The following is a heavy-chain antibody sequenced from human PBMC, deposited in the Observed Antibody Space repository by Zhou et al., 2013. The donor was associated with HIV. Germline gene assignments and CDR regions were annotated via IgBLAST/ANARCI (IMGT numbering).Heavy chain of an antibody. J-gene: IGHJ6*03. Sequence: QVQLVQSGAEVKKPGSSVKVSCKASGGTFSSYAISWVRQAPGQGLEWMGGIIPIFGTANYAQKFQGRVTITTDESTSTAYMELSSLRSEDTAVYYCARVSWGESSSSAYYYYYMDVVGTKGPRSPSP. D-gene: IGHD6-6*01. V-gene: IGHV1-69*05. CDR2: IIPIFGTA. CDR1: GGTFSSYA. CDR3: ARVSWGESSSSAYYYYYMDV.